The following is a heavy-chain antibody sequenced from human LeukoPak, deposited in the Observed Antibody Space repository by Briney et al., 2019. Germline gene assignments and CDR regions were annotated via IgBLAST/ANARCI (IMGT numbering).Heavy chain of an antibody. CDR3: ARVIVGATRAFDI. V-gene: IGHV7-4-1*02. D-gene: IGHD1-26*01. CDR2: INTNTGNP. J-gene: IGHJ3*02. Sequence: ASVKVSCKASGYTFTSYGISWVRQAPGQGLECMGWINTNTGNPTYAQGFTGRFVFSLDTSVSTAYLQISSLKAEDTAVYYCARVIVGATRAFDIWGQGTMVTVSS. CDR1: GYTFTSYG.